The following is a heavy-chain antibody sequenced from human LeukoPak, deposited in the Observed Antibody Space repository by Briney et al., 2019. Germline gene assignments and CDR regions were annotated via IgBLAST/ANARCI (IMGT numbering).Heavy chain of an antibody. Sequence: GGSLRLSCAASGFTFSSYAMHWVRQAPGKGLEWVSIIYSGGYTHYADSVKGRFAISRDSPKNTLYLQMNTLRAEDTAVYYCARGIDYWGQGTLVTVSS. CDR1: GFTFSSYA. CDR3: ARGIDY. CDR2: IYSGGYT. V-gene: IGHV3-66*02. J-gene: IGHJ4*02.